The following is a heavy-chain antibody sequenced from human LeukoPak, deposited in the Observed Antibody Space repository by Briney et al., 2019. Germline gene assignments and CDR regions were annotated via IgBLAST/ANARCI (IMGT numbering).Heavy chain of an antibody. J-gene: IGHJ4*02. CDR1: GFTFSNYG. CDR3: TRSGYSNGYDF. V-gene: IGHV3-74*03. CDR2: ITPDGGST. Sequence: GGSLRLSCAASGFTFSNYGMSWVRQAPGKGLEWVSRITPDGGSTAYADSVKGRFTISRDNDKNTLYLEMNSLTAEDTALYYCTRSGYSNGYDFWGQGTLVTVSS. D-gene: IGHD6-19*01.